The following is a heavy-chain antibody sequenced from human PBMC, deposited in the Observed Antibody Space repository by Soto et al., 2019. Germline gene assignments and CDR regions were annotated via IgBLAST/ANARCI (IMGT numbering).Heavy chain of an antibody. V-gene: IGHV4-39*01. Sequence: QLQLQESGPGLVKPSETLSLTCSVSGGSISSSSYYWGWIRQPPGKGLEWIGSIYYSGSIYYNPSLKSRVTXSXDXXQNQFSLKLSSVTAAETAVYYCARQSSGWYNWFDPWGQGTLVTVSS. CDR3: ARQSSGWYNWFDP. CDR1: GGSISSSSYY. J-gene: IGHJ5*02. D-gene: IGHD6-19*01. CDR2: IYYSGSI.